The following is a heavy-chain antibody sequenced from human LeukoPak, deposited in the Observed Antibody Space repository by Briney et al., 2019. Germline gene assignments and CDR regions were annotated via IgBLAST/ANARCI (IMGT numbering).Heavy chain of an antibody. CDR1: GFTHSNYA. J-gene: IGHJ4*02. Sequence: GGSLRLSCAASGFTHSNYAMSGVRQPPGKGQEMVSGISGTSGTINYAAPVKGRFTISRDNSKNTLYLQMNSLRVDDMAVYYCAKRLGDPRAFDYWGQGTLVTVSS. CDR2: ISGTSGTI. V-gene: IGHV3-23*01. D-gene: IGHD2-21*02. CDR3: AKRLGDPRAFDY.